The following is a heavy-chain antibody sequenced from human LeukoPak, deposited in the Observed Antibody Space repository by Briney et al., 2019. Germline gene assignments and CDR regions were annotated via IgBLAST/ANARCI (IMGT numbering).Heavy chain of an antibody. J-gene: IGHJ6*03. V-gene: IGHV4-59*02. CDR2: IYYSGST. Sequence: PSETLSLTCPVSGGSVSSYYWSWIRQPPGKGLEWIGYIYYSGSTNYNPSLKSRVTISVDTSKNHFSLKLSSVTAADTAVEYWARGDGYNYFPYYYYYYMDVWGKGTTVTVSS. CDR1: GGSVSSYY. D-gene: IGHD5-24*01. CDR3: ARGDGYNYFPYYYYYYMDV.